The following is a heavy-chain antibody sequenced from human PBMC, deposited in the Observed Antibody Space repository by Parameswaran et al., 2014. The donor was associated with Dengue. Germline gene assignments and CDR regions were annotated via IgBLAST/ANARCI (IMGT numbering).Heavy chain of an antibody. D-gene: IGHD3-9*01. Sequence: WIRQPPGKGLEWVAVISYDGSNEYYADSVKGRFTISRDNSKNTLYLQMNSLRPEDTAVYYCARASLLRSFDWFRGAFDYWGQGTLVTVSS. CDR2: ISYDGSNE. J-gene: IGHJ4*02. V-gene: IGHV3-30*03. CDR3: ARASLLRSFDWFRGAFDY.